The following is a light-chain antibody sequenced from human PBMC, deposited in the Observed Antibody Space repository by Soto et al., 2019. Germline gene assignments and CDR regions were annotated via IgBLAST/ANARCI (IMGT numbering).Light chain of an antibody. CDR3: QQSYRFPKT. J-gene: IGKJ1*01. CDR1: QIVTSY. V-gene: IGKV1-39*01. CDR2: AAS. Sequence: DVQVTQSPSSLSASVGDSLTLTCRASQIVTSYLNWYQQKPGKAPKLLIYAASTLQSGVPSRFSGSGSGTEFTLTIISLQPEDFATYYCQQSYRFPKTFGRGTKVDIK.